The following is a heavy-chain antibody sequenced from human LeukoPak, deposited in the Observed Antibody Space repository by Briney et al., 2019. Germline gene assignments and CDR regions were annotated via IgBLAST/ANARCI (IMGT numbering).Heavy chain of an antibody. V-gene: IGHV3-48*01. CDR1: GFTFSSYS. Sequence: GGSLRLSCAASGFTFSSYSMNWVRQAPGKGLEWVSYISSSSSTIYYADSVKGRFTISRDNAKNSLYLQMNSLRAEDTAVYYCAKNAPHSSSWYLDYYYYMDVWGKGTTVTISS. CDR3: AKNAPHSSSWYLDYYYYMDV. J-gene: IGHJ6*03. D-gene: IGHD6-13*01. CDR2: ISSSSSTI.